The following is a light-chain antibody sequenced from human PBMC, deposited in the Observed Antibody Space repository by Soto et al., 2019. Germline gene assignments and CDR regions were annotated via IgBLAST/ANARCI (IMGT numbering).Light chain of an antibody. Sequence: QSALTQPPSASGSPGQSVTISCSGTSSDIGTYNFISWYQQHPGKAPKLLISEVNKRPSGVPDRFSGSKSGNTASLTVSGLQAGDEADYHCSAYAGTIGLFGGGTKLTVL. V-gene: IGLV2-8*01. CDR1: SSDIGTYNF. CDR2: EVN. CDR3: SAYAGTIGL. J-gene: IGLJ2*01.